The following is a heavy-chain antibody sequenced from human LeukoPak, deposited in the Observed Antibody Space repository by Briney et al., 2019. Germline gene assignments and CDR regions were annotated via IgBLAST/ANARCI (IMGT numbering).Heavy chain of an antibody. CDR2: ISYDGSNK. CDR3: AKEDDYSNYEEDY. CDR1: GFTFRSYG. J-gene: IGHJ4*02. V-gene: IGHV3-30*18. Sequence: GSLRLSCAASGFTFRSYGMHWVRPAPGQGLEWVAGISYDGSNKYYADTVKGRFTISRDNSNNTLYLQTNSLRAEDTDVYYCAKEDDYSNYEEDYWGEGTLVTVSS. D-gene: IGHD4-11*01.